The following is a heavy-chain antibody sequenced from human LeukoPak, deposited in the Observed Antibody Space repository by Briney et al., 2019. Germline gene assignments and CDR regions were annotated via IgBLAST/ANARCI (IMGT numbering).Heavy chain of an antibody. Sequence: ASVKVSCKASGYTFTSYGISWVRQAPGQGLEWMGWISAYNGNTNYAQKLQGRVTMTTDKSTSTAYMELRSLRSDDTAGYYCATSKGSRVGATMDYWGQGTLVTVSS. CDR1: GYTFTSYG. CDR2: ISAYNGNT. CDR3: ATSKGSRVGATMDY. V-gene: IGHV1-18*01. J-gene: IGHJ4*02. D-gene: IGHD1-26*01.